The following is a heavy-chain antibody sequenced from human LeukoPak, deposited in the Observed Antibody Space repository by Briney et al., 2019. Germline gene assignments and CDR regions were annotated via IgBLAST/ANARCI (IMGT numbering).Heavy chain of an antibody. CDR2: IYSGGST. V-gene: IGHV3-66*01. D-gene: IGHD6-25*01. CDR3: ARAGGTSAYHYYYYYYIDV. CDR1: EFSVGSNY. J-gene: IGHJ6*03. Sequence: GGSLRLSCAASEFSVGSNYMTWVRQAPGKGLEWVSLIYSGGSTYYADSVKGRFTISRDNSKNTLYLQMNSLRAEDTAVYYCARAGGTSAYHYYYYYYIDVWGKGTTVTVSS.